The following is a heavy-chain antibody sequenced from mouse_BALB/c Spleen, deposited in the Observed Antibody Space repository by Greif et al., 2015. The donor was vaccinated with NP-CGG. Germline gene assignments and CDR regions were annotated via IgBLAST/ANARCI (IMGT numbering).Heavy chain of an antibody. D-gene: IGHD1-1*01. V-gene: IGHV1-7*01. CDR1: GYTFTSYW. CDR2: INPSTGYT. CDR3: ATTVVATFAY. J-gene: IGHJ3*01. Sequence: VQLVESGAELAKPGASVEMSCKASGYTFTSYWMHWVKQRPGQGLEWIGYINPSTGYTEYNQKFKDKATLTADKSSSTAYMQLSRLTSEDSAVYYCATTVVATFAYWGQGTLVTVSA.